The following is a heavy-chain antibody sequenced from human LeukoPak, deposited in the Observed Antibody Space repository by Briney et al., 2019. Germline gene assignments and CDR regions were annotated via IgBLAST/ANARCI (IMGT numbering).Heavy chain of an antibody. CDR2: INPNSGGT. J-gene: IGHJ5*02. CDR1: GGTFSSYA. Sequence: ASVKVSCTASGGTFSSYAISWVRQAPGQGLEWMGWINPNSGGTNYAQKFQGWVTMTRDTSISTAYMELSRLRSDDTAVYYCARGSGSYRSGNWFDPWGQGTLVTVSS. D-gene: IGHD1-26*01. V-gene: IGHV1-2*04. CDR3: ARGSGSYRSGNWFDP.